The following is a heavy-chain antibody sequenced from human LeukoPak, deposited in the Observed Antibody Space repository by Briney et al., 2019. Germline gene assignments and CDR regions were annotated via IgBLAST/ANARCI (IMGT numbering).Heavy chain of an antibody. CDR2: IKQDGSEK. CDR3: ARDQYWGPRSDY. D-gene: IGHD3-16*01. Sequence: GGSLRLSCAASGFTFSNYWMSWVRQAPGKGLEWVANIKQDGSEKYYVNSVKGRFTISRDNAKNSLYLQMNSLRAEDTAVYYCARDQYWGPRSDYWGQGTLVTFSS. CDR1: GFTFSNYW. J-gene: IGHJ4*02. V-gene: IGHV3-7*01.